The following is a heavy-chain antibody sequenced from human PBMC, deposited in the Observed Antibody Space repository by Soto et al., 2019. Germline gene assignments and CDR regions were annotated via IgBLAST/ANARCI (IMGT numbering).Heavy chain of an antibody. Sequence: SETLSLTCTVSGYSIRSTSYYWGWIHQPPGKWLEWIASIYYTGNTYYNPSLKSRVTVSVDTSKNQFSLNLVSVTAADTAVYYCARHAPGLRFGVVRGAPNWFDPWGQGTLVTVSS. CDR2: IYYTGNT. CDR1: GYSIRSTSYY. V-gene: IGHV4-39*01. D-gene: IGHD3-3*01. CDR3: ARHAPGLRFGVVRGAPNWFDP. J-gene: IGHJ5*02.